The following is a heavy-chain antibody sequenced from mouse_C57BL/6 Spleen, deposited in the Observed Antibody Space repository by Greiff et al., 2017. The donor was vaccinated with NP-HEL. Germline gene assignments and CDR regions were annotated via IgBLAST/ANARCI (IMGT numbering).Heavy chain of an antibody. CDR1: GYAFSSYW. D-gene: IGHD1-1*01. CDR3: ASGLTTVVADWYFDV. CDR2: IYPGDGDT. J-gene: IGHJ1*03. V-gene: IGHV1-80*01. Sequence: QVQLQQSGAELVKPGASVKISCKASGYAFSSYWMNWVKQRPGKGLEWIGQIYPGDGDTNYNGKFKGKATLTADKSSSTAYMQLSSLTSEDSAVYFCASGLTTVVADWYFDVWGTGTTVTVSS.